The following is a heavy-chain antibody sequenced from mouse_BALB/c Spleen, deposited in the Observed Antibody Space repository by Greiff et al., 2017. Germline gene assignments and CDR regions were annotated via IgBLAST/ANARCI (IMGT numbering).Heavy chain of an antibody. D-gene: IGHD2-4*01. V-gene: IGHV1-7*01. CDR2: INPSTGYT. J-gene: IGHJ4*01. CDR3: ARGITTMDY. Sequence: VQLQQSGTVLAKPGASVKMSCKVSGYTFTSYWMHWVKQRPGQGLEWIGYINPSTGYTEYNQKFKDKATLTADKSSSTAYMQLSSLTSEDSAVYYCARGITTMDYWGQGTSVTVSS. CDR1: GYTFTSYW.